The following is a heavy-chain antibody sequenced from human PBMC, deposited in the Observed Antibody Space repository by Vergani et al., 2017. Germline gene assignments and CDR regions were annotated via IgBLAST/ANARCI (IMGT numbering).Heavy chain of an antibody. CDR1: EFTFSNYA. D-gene: IGHD3-9*01. CDR2: ISGSGVSA. CDR3: AKQYFFSANYLFDY. V-gene: IGHV3-23*01. Sequence: EVQLLQSGGGVIQPGGSVRLSCAASEFTFSNYAMNWVRQAPGKGLKWVSGISGSGVSAYYTDSVKGRVTISRDNSKNMLFLQMNNLRTEDTAIYYCAKQYFFSANYLFDYWVQGTLVTVSS. J-gene: IGHJ4*02.